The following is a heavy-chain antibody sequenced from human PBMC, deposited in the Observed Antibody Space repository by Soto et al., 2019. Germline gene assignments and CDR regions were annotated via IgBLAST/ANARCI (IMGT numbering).Heavy chain of an antibody. D-gene: IGHD3-16*01. V-gene: IGHV3-11*01. CDR3: ARNYVWGSYN. CDR2: ISSGGSTI. Sequence: QVQLVESGGGLVKPGGSLRLFCAVSGFTFSDYYMTWIRQAPGKGLEWVSFISSGGSTISYADSVKGRFTISRDNAKNSLYLQMNSLRAEDTAMYYCARNYVWGSYNWGQGTLVTVTS. CDR1: GFTFSDYY. J-gene: IGHJ4*02.